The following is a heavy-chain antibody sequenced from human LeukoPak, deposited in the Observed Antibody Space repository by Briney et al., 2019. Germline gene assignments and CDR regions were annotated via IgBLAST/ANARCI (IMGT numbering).Heavy chain of an antibody. CDR3: ARMVYYYDSSGYNYYFHY. CDR2: IYTGGTT. J-gene: IGHJ4*02. Sequence: GGSLRLSCAASGFTVSGNYMSWVRQAPGEGLEWVSVIYTGGTTYYADSVKGRFTISRDNSKNTLSLQMNGLRAEDTAVYYCARMVYYYDSSGYNYYFHYWGQGTLVTVSS. D-gene: IGHD3-22*01. V-gene: IGHV3-66*01. CDR1: GFTVSGNY.